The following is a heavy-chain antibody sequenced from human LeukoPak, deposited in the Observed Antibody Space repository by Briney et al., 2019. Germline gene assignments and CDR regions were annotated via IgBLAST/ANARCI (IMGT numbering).Heavy chain of an antibody. CDR2: IYPSDSDT. CDR3: ARRYYYGSASYYDY. V-gene: IGHV5-51*01. CDR1: GYSIINYW. D-gene: IGHD3-10*01. J-gene: IGHJ4*02. Sequence: GESLKISCKGSGYSIINYWIGWVRQMPGKGLEWMGIIYPSDSDTRYSPSFQGQVTISADKSISTAYLQWSSLKASDTAMYYGARRYYYGSASYYDYWGQGTLVTVSS.